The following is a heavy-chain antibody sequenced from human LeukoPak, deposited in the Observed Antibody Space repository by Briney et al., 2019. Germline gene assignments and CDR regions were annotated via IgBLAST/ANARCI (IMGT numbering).Heavy chain of an antibody. J-gene: IGHJ5*02. CDR3: ARWKQQLEDWFDP. D-gene: IGHD6-13*01. CDR1: GYTFTSYY. Sequence: ASVKVSCKASGYTFTSYYMHWVRQAPGQGLEWMGIINPSGGSTSYAQKLQGRVTMTRDTSTSTVHMELSSLRSEDTAVYYCARWKQQLEDWFDPWGQGTLVTVSS. CDR2: INPSGGST. V-gene: IGHV1-46*03.